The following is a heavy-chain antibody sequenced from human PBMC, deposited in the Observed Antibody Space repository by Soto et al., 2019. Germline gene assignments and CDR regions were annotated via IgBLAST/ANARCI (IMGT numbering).Heavy chain of an antibody. Sequence: EVQLVESGGGLVQPGGSLRLSCAGSGFTFSDHYMDWVRQAPGKGLEWVGRSRNKAKKYTTDYAASVKGRFTISRDDSRKSVFLQMNSLKTEDTAVYYCVRITGYRNWFDPWGQGTLVTVSS. CDR3: VRITGYRNWFDP. J-gene: IGHJ5*02. CDR2: SRNKAKKYTT. D-gene: IGHD2-2*02. V-gene: IGHV3-72*01. CDR1: GFTFSDHY.